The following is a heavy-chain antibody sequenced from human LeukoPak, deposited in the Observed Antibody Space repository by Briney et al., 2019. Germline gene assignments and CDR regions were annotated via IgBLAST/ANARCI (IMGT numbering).Heavy chain of an antibody. CDR1: GFTVSNNY. D-gene: IGHD1-26*01. Sequence: GGSLRLSCAASGFTVSNNYMSWVRQAPGKGLEWASLIYSSGSTDYADSVKGRFTISRDNSKNTLYLQMNSLRDEDTAVYYCARGGDIVGTSRSAFDIWGQGTMVTVSS. V-gene: IGHV3-53*01. J-gene: IGHJ3*02. CDR3: ARGGDIVGTSRSAFDI. CDR2: IYSSGST.